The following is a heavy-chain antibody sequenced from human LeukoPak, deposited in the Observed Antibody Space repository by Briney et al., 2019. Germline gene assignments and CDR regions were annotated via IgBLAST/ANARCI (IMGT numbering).Heavy chain of an antibody. V-gene: IGHV4-34*01. CDR1: NGSFSGYY. D-gene: IGHD3-16*01. CDR3: ARAAWNGGGGFDP. Sequence: TSETLPLTCAVYNGSFSGYYWSWIRQSPEKGLEWIGEVNHGGDTNYNPSLRSRVTISLDTSKNHFSLKLRSVTAADTAIYNCARAAWNGGGGFDPWGQGTLVTVSS. J-gene: IGHJ5*02. CDR2: VNHGGDT.